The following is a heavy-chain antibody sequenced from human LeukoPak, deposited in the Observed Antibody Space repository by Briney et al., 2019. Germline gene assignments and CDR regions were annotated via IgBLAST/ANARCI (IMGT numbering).Heavy chain of an antibody. CDR2: IRYDGVNK. Sequence: PGGSLRLSCAASGFTFSDYGMQWVRQAPGKGLEWVTFIRYDGVNKFYADSVKGRFTVSRDNSKNTLSLQINSLRPEDTALYYCTKGDSGWHFDYWGQGTLVTVSS. D-gene: IGHD6-19*01. J-gene: IGHJ4*02. V-gene: IGHV3-30*02. CDR3: TKGDSGWHFDY. CDR1: GFTFSDYG.